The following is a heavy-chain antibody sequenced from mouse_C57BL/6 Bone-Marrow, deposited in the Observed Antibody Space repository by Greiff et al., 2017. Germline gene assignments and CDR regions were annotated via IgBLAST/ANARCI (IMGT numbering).Heavy chain of an antibody. Sequence: LQESGPELVKPGASVKISCKASGYSFTDYNMNWVKQSNGKSLEWIGVINPNYGTTSYNQKFKGKATLTVDQSSSTAYMQLNSLTSEDSAVYYCAREGPRFITKVGDYWGQGTSVTVSS. CDR2: INPNYGTT. D-gene: IGHD1-1*01. CDR3: AREGPRFITKVGDY. J-gene: IGHJ4*01. CDR1: GYSFTDYN. V-gene: IGHV1-39*01.